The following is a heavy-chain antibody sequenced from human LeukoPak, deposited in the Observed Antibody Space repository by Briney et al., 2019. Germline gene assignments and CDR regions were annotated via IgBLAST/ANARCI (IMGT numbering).Heavy chain of an antibody. D-gene: IGHD6-19*01. CDR1: GYSFNNYD. Sequence: GASVKVSCKASGYSFNNYDINWVRQATGQGLEWMGWMNPNSGNTGFAHKFQGRVTITRNISISTDYMELNSLRFEDTGVYYCARGASSGFDYWGQGTLVTVS. V-gene: IGHV1-8*03. J-gene: IGHJ4*02. CDR2: MNPNSGNT. CDR3: ARGASSGFDY.